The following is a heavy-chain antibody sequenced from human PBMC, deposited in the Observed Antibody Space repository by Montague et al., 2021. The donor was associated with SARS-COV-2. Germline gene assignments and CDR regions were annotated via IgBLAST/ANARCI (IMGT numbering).Heavy chain of an antibody. CDR1: GGSISSSSYY. CDR2: IHYSGST. V-gene: IGHV4-39*02. CDR3: VRDTGSAQAGFDA. J-gene: IGHJ4*02. Sequence: SETLSLTCAVSGGSISSSSYYWGWIRQPPGKGLEWIGSIHYSGSTYYNPSLKSRVSISVDTSKNQFSLKLRSVTPEDTGVYYCVRDTGSAQAGFDAWGQGTLVTVSS. D-gene: IGHD4-17*01.